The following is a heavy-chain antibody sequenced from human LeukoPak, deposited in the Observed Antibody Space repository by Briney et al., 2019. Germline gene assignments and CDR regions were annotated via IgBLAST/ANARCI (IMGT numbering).Heavy chain of an antibody. D-gene: IGHD5-24*01. CDR3: ARVVLSRGERDY. CDR2: INWNGGST. V-gene: IGHV3-20*04. CDR1: GFTFDDYG. Sequence: GGSLRLSCAASGFTFDDYGMSWVRQAPGKGLEWVSGINWNGGSTSYADSVKGRFTISRDNAKNSLFLQMNSLRDEDTAVYYCARVVLSRGERDYWGQGTLVTVSS. J-gene: IGHJ4*02.